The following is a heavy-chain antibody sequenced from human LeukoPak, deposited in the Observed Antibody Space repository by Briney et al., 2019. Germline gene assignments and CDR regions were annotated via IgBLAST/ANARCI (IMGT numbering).Heavy chain of an antibody. CDR3: ARGRIYFDY. V-gene: IGHV3-48*04. CDR2: INPSGDTF. D-gene: IGHD2-15*01. Sequence: PGGSLRLSCAASGFTFSSYWMSWVRQAPGKGLEWVSNINPSGDTFYYADSVKGRFTISRDNANNSLYLQMNSLRAEDTAVYYCARGRIYFDYWGQGTLVTVSS. J-gene: IGHJ4*02. CDR1: GFTFSSYW.